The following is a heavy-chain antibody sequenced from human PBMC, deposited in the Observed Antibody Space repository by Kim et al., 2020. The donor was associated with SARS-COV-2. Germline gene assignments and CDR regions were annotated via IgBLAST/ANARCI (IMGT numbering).Heavy chain of an antibody. V-gene: IGHV4-39*01. J-gene: IGHJ4*02. Sequence: NPSLKSRVTISVDTSKNQFSLKRSSVTAADTAVYFCARGRGYSYGIPFDFWGQGTLLTVSS. CDR3: ARGRGYSYGIPFDF. D-gene: IGHD5-18*01.